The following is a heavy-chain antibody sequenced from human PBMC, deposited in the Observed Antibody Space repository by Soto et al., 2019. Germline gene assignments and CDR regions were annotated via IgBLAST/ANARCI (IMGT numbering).Heavy chain of an antibody. J-gene: IGHJ4*02. CDR1: GFTFSSYS. CDR2: ISSSSSYI. D-gene: IGHD2-8*01. Sequence: AGGSLRLSCAASGFTFSSYSMNWVRQAPGKGLEWVSSISSSSSYIYYADSVKGRFTISRDNAKNSLYLQMNSLRAEDTAVYYCAGSYCTNGVCDPFDYWGQGTLVTVSS. V-gene: IGHV3-21*01. CDR3: AGSYCTNGVCDPFDY.